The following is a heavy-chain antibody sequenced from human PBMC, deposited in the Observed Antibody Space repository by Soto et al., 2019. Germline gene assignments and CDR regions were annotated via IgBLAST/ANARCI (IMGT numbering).Heavy chain of an antibody. CDR2: IIPKFGTP. CDR1: GGTFSRDT. J-gene: IGHJ4*02. D-gene: IGHD3-10*01. Sequence: QGQLVQSGAEVKKPGSLVKVSCKASGGTFSRDTISWVRQAPGQGLEWMGGIIPKFGTPNYAQSFQGRVTKTADNSISTPSRVLGGRRSEDTAVYFCANLSGSGSLSAYGGKGTLAPFPS. CDR3: ANLSGSGSLSAY. V-gene: IGHV1-69*06.